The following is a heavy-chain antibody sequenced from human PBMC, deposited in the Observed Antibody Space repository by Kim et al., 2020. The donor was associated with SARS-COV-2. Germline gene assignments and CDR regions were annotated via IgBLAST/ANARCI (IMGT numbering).Heavy chain of an antibody. Sequence: YTPSLKRRVTISVDTSKNLFSLKLSSVTAADTAVYYCARAQPGTTAFDIWGQGTMVTVSS. D-gene: IGHD1-1*01. CDR3: ARAQPGTTAFDI. J-gene: IGHJ3*02. V-gene: IGHV4-59*01.